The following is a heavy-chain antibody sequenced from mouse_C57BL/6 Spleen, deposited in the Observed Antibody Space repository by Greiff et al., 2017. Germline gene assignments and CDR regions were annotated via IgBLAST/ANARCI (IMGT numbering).Heavy chain of an antibody. CDR2: IDPENGDT. V-gene: IGHV14-4*01. CDR3: TTGRTTVVARGYFDY. D-gene: IGHD1-1*01. CDR1: GFNIKEDY. Sequence: EVQLQQPGAELVRPGASVKLSCTASGFNIKEDYMHWVKQRPEQGLEWIGWIDPENGDTEYASKFQGKATITVGTSSNTASLQLSSLTSEDTAVYDGTTGRTTVVARGYFDYWGQGTTLTVSS. J-gene: IGHJ2*01.